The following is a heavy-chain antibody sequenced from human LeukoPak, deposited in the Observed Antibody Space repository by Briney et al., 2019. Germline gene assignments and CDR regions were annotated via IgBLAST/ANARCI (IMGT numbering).Heavy chain of an antibody. D-gene: IGHD3-22*01. Sequence: SETLSLTCTVSGGSIRSHYWSWIRQPPGKGLEWIGYIYYSGSTNYNPSLKSRVTISVDTSKIHFSLKLSSVTAADTAIYYCAGPGGDSSGYYSPYRYFDLWGRGTLVTVSS. V-gene: IGHV4-59*08. CDR2: IYYSGST. CDR3: AGPGGDSSGYYSPYRYFDL. J-gene: IGHJ2*01. CDR1: GGSIRSHY.